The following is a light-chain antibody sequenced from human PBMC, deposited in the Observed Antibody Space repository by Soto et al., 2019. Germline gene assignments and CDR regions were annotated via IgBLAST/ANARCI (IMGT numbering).Light chain of an antibody. CDR3: QQFNNFT. CDR1: QGISSA. CDR2: DAS. J-gene: IGKJ5*01. V-gene: IGKV1D-13*01. Sequence: AIQLTQSPSSLSASVGDRVTITCRASQGISSALAWYQQKPGKAPKLLIYDASSLESGVPSRFSGSGSGTDFTLTISSLQPEDFATYYCQQFNNFTFGQGTRLEI.